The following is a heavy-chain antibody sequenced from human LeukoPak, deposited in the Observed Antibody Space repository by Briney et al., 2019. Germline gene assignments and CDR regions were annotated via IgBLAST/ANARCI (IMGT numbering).Heavy chain of an antibody. V-gene: IGHV3-48*02. J-gene: IGHJ4*02. D-gene: IGHD1-26*01. CDR3: ASSGSYRFDY. CDR1: EFIFSSYS. CDR2: ITASGTAT. Sequence: PGGSLRLSCGASEFIFSSYSMNWVRQAPGKGLEWVSHITASGTATFYADSVKGRFTISRDNAKNSLYLQMNSLRDEDTAVYYCASSGSYRFDYWGQGALVTVSS.